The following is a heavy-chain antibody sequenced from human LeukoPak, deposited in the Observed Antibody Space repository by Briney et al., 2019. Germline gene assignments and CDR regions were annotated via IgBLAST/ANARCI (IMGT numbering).Heavy chain of an antibody. V-gene: IGHV4-59*01. J-gene: IGHJ4*02. CDR1: GGSISNYY. CDR2: IHYSGST. D-gene: IGHD6-13*01. CDR3: ARVAYSSSWFIDY. Sequence: SETLSLTCTVSGGSISNYYWSWIRQPPGKGLEWIGYIHYSGSTNNNPSLKSRVTISVDTSKNQFSLKLSSVTAADTAVYYCARVAYSSSWFIDYWGQGTLVTVS.